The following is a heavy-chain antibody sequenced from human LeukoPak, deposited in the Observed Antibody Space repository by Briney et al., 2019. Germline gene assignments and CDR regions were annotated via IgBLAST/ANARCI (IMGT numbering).Heavy chain of an antibody. V-gene: IGHV3-7*01. CDR3: ARDRGYYVFDY. J-gene: IGHJ4*02. D-gene: IGHD3-22*01. CDR1: GFTFSSYW. CDR2: VKPDGSEK. Sequence: GGSLRLSCAASGFTFSSYWMTWVRQAPGKGLEWVAHVKPDGSEKSYVDSVKGRFTISRDNAQNSLYLQMNSLRAEDTAVYYCARDRGYYVFDYWGQGTLVTVSS.